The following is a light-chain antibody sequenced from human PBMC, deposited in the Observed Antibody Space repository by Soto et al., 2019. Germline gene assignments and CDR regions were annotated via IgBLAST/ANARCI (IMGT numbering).Light chain of an antibody. CDR1: QDVTTN. V-gene: IGKV3-15*01. Sequence: EISMTQFPSILSAFPGEGATLSCMAAQDVTTNFAWYQLRRGQPPRLLIYDISTRATGVPARFSGSGSGTDFTLTINSLQPDDFATYYCQNYDSAPITFGQGTRLEIK. CDR3: QNYDSAPIT. J-gene: IGKJ5*01. CDR2: DIS.